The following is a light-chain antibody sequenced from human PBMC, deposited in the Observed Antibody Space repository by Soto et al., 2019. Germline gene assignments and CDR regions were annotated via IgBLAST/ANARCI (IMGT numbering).Light chain of an antibody. CDR1: QDIKNY. J-gene: IGKJ4*01. CDR3: QQCDDFIT. Sequence: DIPMTQSPSSLSASVGDRVTITCQASQDIKNYLNWYQQKPGKAPKLLIYEASNLETGVPSRFSGSGSGRSFTFTISSLQAEDIATYYCQQCDDFITFGGGTRIEIK. V-gene: IGKV1-33*01. CDR2: EAS.